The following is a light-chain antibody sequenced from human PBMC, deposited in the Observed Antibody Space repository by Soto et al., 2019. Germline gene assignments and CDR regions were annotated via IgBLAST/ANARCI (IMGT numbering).Light chain of an antibody. CDR2: GAS. CDR3: QQYNNWWT. CDR1: QRVSSN. Sequence: EIVGTQSPATLSWSAVERATLSCRASQRVSSNLAGCQQKPGRAPRLLIYGASTRATGIPARFSGSRSGTEFTLTISSLQSEDFAVYYCQQYNNWWTFGQGTKVDIK. V-gene: IGKV3-15*01. J-gene: IGKJ1*01.